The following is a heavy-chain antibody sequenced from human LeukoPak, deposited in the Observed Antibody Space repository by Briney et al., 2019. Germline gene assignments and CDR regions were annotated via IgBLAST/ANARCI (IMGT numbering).Heavy chain of an antibody. J-gene: IGHJ4*02. D-gene: IGHD2-2*01. V-gene: IGHV3-23*01. CDR2: ISGSGGST. CDR1: GFTFSSYA. Sequence: GGSLRLSCAASGFTFSSYAMHWVRQAPGKGLEWVSAISGSGGSTYYADSVKGRFTISRDNSKNTLYLQMNSLRAEDTAVYYCAKAYCSSTSCPNPYWGQGTLVTVSS. CDR3: AKAYCSSTSCPNPY.